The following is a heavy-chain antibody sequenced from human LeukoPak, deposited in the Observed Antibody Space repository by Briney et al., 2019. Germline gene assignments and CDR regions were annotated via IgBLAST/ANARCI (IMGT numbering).Heavy chain of an antibody. J-gene: IGHJ6*03. V-gene: IGHV1-8*01. CDR3: ARVEWFRGYGGYDLYYYYMDV. CDR1: VYTFTSYD. Sequence: ASVKVSCKSSVYTFTSYDINWVRQATGQGLEGMGWMNPNRGKTGYAQKFQGRVTMTRNTSIRTAYMELSSLRSEGTAGYYFARVEWFRGYGGYDLYYYYMDVWGKGTTVTVSS. D-gene: IGHD5-12*01. CDR2: MNPNRGKT.